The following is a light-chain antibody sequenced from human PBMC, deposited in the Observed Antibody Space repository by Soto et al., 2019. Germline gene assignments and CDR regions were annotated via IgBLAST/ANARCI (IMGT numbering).Light chain of an antibody. CDR1: STDVGGYNY. V-gene: IGLV2-14*03. CDR2: DVS. CDR3: SSYTSASTLVV. Sequence: QSALTQPASVSGSPGQSITISCTGTSTDVGGYNYVSWYQQRPGEAPKLMIYDVSSRPSGISIRFSGPKSGNTASLTISGLQAEDEADYHCSSYTSASTLVVFGGGTQLTVL. J-gene: IGLJ2*01.